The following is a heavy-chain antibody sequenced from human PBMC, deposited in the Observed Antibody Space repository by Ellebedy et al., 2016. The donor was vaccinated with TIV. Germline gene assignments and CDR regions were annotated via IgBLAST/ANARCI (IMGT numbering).Heavy chain of an antibody. CDR3: ARQLHQKRSASDGHDFLYWYFDL. Sequence: SETLSLXXAVSGVSINTEDFYWGWIRQSPGKGLEWIGTMYHYIGTTYYNPSFNSRVTISEDTSKNQFSLKLRSVTAADTAVYYCARQLHQKRSASDGHDFLYWYFDLWGRGTLVTVSS. J-gene: IGHJ2*01. V-gene: IGHV4-39*01. D-gene: IGHD5-24*01. CDR2: MYHYIGTT. CDR1: GVSINTEDFY.